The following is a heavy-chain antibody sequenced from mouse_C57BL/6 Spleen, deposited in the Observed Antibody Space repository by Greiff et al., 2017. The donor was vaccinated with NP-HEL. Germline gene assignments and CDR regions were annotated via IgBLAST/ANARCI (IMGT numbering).Heavy chain of an antibody. CDR3: ARGGYYVRNYAMDY. D-gene: IGHD2-3*01. Sequence: EVQLQQSGPELVKPGASVKISCKASGYTFTDYYMNWVKQSHGKSLEWIGDINPNNGGTSYNQKFKGKATLTVDKSSSTAYMELRSLTSEDSAVYYCARGGYYVRNYAMDYWGQGTSVTVSS. CDR2: INPNNGGT. V-gene: IGHV1-26*01. J-gene: IGHJ4*01. CDR1: GYTFTDYY.